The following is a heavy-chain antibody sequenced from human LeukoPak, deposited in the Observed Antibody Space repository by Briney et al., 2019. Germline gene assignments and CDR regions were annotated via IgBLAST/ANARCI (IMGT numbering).Heavy chain of an antibody. J-gene: IGHJ4*02. Sequence: GGSLRLSCAASGFTFSSYEMNWVRQAPGKGLEWVSAISGSGGSTYYADSVKGRFTISRDNSKNTLYLQMNSLRAEDTAVYYCAKSPPREYYFDYWGQGTLVTVSS. D-gene: IGHD5-24*01. CDR1: GFTFSSYE. V-gene: IGHV3-23*01. CDR3: AKSPPREYYFDY. CDR2: ISGSGGST.